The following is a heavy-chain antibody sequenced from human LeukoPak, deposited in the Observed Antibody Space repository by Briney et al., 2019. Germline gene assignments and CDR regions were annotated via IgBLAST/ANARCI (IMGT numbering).Heavy chain of an antibody. J-gene: IGHJ4*02. CDR1: GGSISSPNW. CDR2: IYHSGMT. CDR3: ARDLVENARGHDF. Sequence: SETLSLTCAVSGGSISSPNWWSWVRQPPGKGLEWIGEIYHSGMTNYKTSLKSRVTISVDESKNQFSLKLSSVTAADTAVYYCARDLVENARGHDFWGQGILVIVSS. D-gene: IGHD2-15*01. V-gene: IGHV4-4*02.